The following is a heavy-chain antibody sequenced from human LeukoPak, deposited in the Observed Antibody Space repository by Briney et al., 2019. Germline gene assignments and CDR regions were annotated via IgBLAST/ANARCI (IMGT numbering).Heavy chain of an antibody. CDR3: ARDRGYGDYEDY. J-gene: IGHJ4*02. Sequence: AASVKVSCTASGYTFTSYCISWVRQAPGQGLEWMGWISAYNGNTNYAQKLQGRVTMTTDTSTSTAYMELRSLRYDDTAVYYCARDRGYGDYEDYWGQGTLVTVSS. CDR2: ISAYNGNT. V-gene: IGHV1-18*01. D-gene: IGHD4-17*01. CDR1: GYTFTSYC.